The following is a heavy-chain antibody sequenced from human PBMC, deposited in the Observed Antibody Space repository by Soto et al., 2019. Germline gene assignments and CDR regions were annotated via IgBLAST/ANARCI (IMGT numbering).Heavy chain of an antibody. CDR3: ARVGRGVYGMDV. J-gene: IGHJ6*02. V-gene: IGHV3-48*02. CDR1: GFTFSSYS. Sequence: PGGSLRLSCAASGFTFSSYSINWVRQAPGKGLEWFSYITSDSSTISYADSVKGRSTVSRDNAKNSLYLQMNSLRDEDTAVYYCARVGRGVYGMDVWGQGTSVTVSS. D-gene: IGHD2-8*01. CDR2: ITSDSSTI.